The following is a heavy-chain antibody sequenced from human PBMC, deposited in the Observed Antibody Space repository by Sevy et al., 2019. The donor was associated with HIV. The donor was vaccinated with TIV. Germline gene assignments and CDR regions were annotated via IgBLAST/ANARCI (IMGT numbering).Heavy chain of an antibody. Sequence: GGSLRLSCAASGFTFSSYAMHWVRQAPGKGLEWVAVISYDGSNKYYADSVKGRFTISRDNSKNTLYLQMNSLRAEDTAVYYCASGNYGDAHFDYWGQGTLVTVSS. D-gene: IGHD4-17*01. CDR1: GFTFSSYA. CDR3: ASGNYGDAHFDY. J-gene: IGHJ4*02. V-gene: IGHV3-30*04. CDR2: ISYDGSNK.